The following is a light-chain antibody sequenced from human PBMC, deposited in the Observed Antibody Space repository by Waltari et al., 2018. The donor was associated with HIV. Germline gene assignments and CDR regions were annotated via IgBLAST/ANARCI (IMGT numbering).Light chain of an antibody. V-gene: IGLV2-11*01. CDR3: CSYAGSYTYV. CDR1: SSDVGGYNY. J-gene: IGLJ1*01. CDR2: DLS. Sequence: QSALTQPRSVSGSPGQSVTISCTGTSSDVGGYNYVSWYQQHPGTAPKLVIYDLSKPPSGVPDRVSGSKSANTASLTISGLQAEDEADYYCCSYAGSYTYVFGTGTKVTVL.